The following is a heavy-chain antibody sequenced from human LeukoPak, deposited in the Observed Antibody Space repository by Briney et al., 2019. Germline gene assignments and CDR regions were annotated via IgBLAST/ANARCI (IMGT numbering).Heavy chain of an antibody. CDR3: ARHDCTTTSCLYFYGMDV. Sequence: SETLSLTCTVSGGSISSSSHYWGWIRQPPGKGPEWIGSLYYSGSTYNNPSLKSRVTISVDTSKNQFSLKLSSVTATDTAVYYCARHDCTTTSCLYFYGMDVWGQGTTVTVSS. D-gene: IGHD2-2*01. CDR1: GGSISSSSHY. CDR2: LYYSGST. V-gene: IGHV4-39*01. J-gene: IGHJ6*02.